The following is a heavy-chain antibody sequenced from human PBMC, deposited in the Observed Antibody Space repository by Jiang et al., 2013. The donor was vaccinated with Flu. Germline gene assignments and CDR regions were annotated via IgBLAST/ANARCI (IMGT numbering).Heavy chain of an antibody. CDR3: ARVRGSREY. CDR2: IYYSEST. V-gene: IGHV4-61*01. CDR1: GGSVNSGSYY. D-gene: IGHD3-10*01. J-gene: IGHJ4*02. Sequence: SLTCTVSGGSVNSGSYYWSWIRQPPGKGLEWIGYIYYSESTNYNPSLKSRVAISVDTSKNQFSLKLSSVTAADTAVYYCARVRGSREYWGQGTLVT.